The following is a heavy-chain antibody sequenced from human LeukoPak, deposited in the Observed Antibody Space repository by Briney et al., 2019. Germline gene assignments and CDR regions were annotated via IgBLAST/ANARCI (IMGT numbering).Heavy chain of an antibody. V-gene: IGHV4-59*08. CDR3: ERHAADAETYYYDSSGYSGVPCYFDY. CDR1: GGSISRYY. J-gene: IGHJ4*02. D-gene: IGHD3-22*01. CDR2: IYYSGST. Sequence: PPETLSLTCTGSGGSISRYYWSSIRQPPGKGVEWIGGIYYSGSTNYIPSLKSRVTISVNTSKHQFSLKLSSVTPADTAAYYCERHAADAETYYYDSSGYSGVPCYFDYWGQGTLVTVSS.